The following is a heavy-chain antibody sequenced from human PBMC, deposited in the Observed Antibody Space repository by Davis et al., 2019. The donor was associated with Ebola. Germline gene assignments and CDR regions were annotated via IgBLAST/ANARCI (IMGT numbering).Heavy chain of an antibody. V-gene: IGHV4-39*01. Sequence: MPGGSLRLSCTSSRASTGPPNYYRVWLRKSPGKGLVCLGAFHYTRTTFYNPSLESRVTISVDTSKIHFSLKLKSVTATDTPTYYCARGGEALAGSQYYFFGMDVGGTGTTVSVS. CDR1: RASTGPPNYY. CDR2: FHYTRTT. CDR3: ARGGEALAGSQYYFFGMDV. J-gene: IGHJ6*04. D-gene: IGHD6-19*01.